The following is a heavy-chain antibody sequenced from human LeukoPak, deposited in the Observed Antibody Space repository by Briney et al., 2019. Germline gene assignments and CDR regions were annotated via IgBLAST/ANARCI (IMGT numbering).Heavy chain of an antibody. CDR3: ARVDTAMVIDY. CDR2: IIPILGIA. V-gene: IGHV1-69*04. Sequence: SVKVSCKASGGTFSSYAISWVRQAPGQGLEWMGRIIPILGIANYAQKFQGRVTITADKSTSTAYMELSSLRSEDTAVYYCARVDTAMVIDYWGQGTLVTVSS. J-gene: IGHJ4*02. D-gene: IGHD5-18*01. CDR1: GGTFSSYA.